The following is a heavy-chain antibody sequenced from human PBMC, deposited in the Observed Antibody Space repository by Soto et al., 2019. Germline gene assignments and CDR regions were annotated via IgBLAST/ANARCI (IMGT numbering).Heavy chain of an antibody. CDR3: ERGYSSSSSPYYFDY. V-gene: IGHV1-69*01. CDR1: GGTFSSYA. D-gene: IGHD6-6*01. J-gene: IGHJ4*02. Sequence: QVQLVQSGAEVKKPGSSVKVSCKASGGTFSSYAISWVRQAPGQGLECMGGIIPIFGTANYAQKFQGRVTITEDEYTSTAYMELSSLRSEDTAVYYCERGYSSSSSPYYFDYWGQGTLVTVSS. CDR2: IIPIFGTA.